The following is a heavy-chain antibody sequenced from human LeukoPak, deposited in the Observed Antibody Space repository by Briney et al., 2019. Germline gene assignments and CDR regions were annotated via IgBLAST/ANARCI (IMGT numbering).Heavy chain of an antibody. J-gene: IGHJ6*03. CDR1: GGSISSGSYY. Sequence: SETLSLTCTVSGGSISSGSYYWGWIRQPPGKGLEWIGTIYYSGSAYYNPSLKSRVTISVDTSKNQFSLKVSSVTAADTAVYYCAREYCSSGSYYSRVSYYYYYYMDVWGKGTTVTVSS. CDR3: AREYCSSGSYYSRVSYYYYYYMDV. CDR2: IYYSGSA. V-gene: IGHV4-39*02. D-gene: IGHD2-15*01.